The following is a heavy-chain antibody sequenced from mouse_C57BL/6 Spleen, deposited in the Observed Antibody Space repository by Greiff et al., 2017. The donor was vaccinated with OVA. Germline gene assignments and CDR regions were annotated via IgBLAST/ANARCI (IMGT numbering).Heavy chain of an antibody. CDR3: ARAPLLRYWYFDV. Sequence: DVQLQESGPGLVKPSQSLSLTCSVTGYSITSGYYWNWIRQFPGNKLEWMGYISYDGSNNYNPSLKNRISITRDTSKNQFFLKLNSVTTEDTATYYCARAPLLRYWYFDVWGTGTTVTVSS. V-gene: IGHV3-6*01. CDR2: ISYDGSN. CDR1: GYSITSGYY. J-gene: IGHJ1*03. D-gene: IGHD2-1*01.